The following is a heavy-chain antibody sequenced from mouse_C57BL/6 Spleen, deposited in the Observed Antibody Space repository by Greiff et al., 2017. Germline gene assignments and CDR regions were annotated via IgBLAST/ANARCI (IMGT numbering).Heavy chain of an antibody. Sequence: QVQLKESGLGLVQPSQSLSITCTVSGFSLTSYGVHWVRQSPGKGLEWLGVIWSGGSTDYNAAFISRLSISKDNSKSQVFFKMNSLQADDTAIYYCARYYDYAMDYWGQGTSVTVSS. J-gene: IGHJ4*01. CDR1: GFSLTSYG. D-gene: IGHD2-4*01. CDR3: ARYYDYAMDY. V-gene: IGHV2-2*01. CDR2: IWSGGST.